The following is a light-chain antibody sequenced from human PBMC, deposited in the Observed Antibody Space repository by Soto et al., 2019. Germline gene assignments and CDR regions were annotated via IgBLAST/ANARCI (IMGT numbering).Light chain of an antibody. CDR3: QQYGSSPIT. CDR1: QSVSSIY. V-gene: IGKV3-20*01. CDR2: ATS. Sequence: EIVLTQSPGTLSLSPGERATLSCRASQSVSSIYLAWYQQKPGQAPSLLIYATSSRATGIPDRFSGSGSGTDFSLTISRLEPEDFALYYCQQYGSSPITFGQGTRLDIK. J-gene: IGKJ5*01.